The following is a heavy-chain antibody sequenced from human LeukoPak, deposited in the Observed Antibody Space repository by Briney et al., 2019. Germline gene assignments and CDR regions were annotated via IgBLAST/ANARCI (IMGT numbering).Heavy chain of an antibody. J-gene: IGHJ6*03. Sequence: PSETLSLTCTVSGGSISSSSYYWGWIRQPPGKGLEWIGSMSYSGSTYYNPSLKSRVTIAVDTSKTQFSLKLGSVTAADTAVYYCARFYTTSQYGSGYMDVWGKGTTVTVSS. CDR1: GGSISSSSYY. D-gene: IGHD3-10*01. CDR2: MSYSGST. CDR3: ARFYTTSQYGSGYMDV. V-gene: IGHV4-39*01.